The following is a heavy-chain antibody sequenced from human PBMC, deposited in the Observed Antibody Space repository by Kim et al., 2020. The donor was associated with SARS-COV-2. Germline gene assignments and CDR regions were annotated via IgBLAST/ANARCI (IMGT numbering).Heavy chain of an antibody. CDR3: ARIDSGYEAFDY. J-gene: IGHJ4*02. CDR1: GGTFSSYA. D-gene: IGHD5-12*01. CDR2: IIPIFGTA. V-gene: IGHV1-69*13. Sequence: SVKVSCKASGGTFSSYAISWVRQAPGQGLEWMGGIIPIFGTANYAQKFQGRVTITADESTSTAYMELSSLRSEDTAVYYCARIDSGYEAFDYWGQGTLVTVSS.